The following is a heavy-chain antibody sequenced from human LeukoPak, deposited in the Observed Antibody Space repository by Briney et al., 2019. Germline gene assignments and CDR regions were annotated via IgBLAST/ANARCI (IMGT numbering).Heavy chain of an antibody. CDR2: IYYSGNT. D-gene: IGHD3-22*01. V-gene: IGHV4-31*03. J-gene: IGHJ4*02. CDR3: ARGRLDHFDY. CDR1: GGSISSGGYY. Sequence: PSETLSLTCTVSGGSISSGGYYWSWIRQHPGQGLEWIGYIYYSGNTYYNPSLKSRVTISVDTSKNQFSLKLSSVTAADTAVYYCARGRLDHFDYWGQGTLVTVSS.